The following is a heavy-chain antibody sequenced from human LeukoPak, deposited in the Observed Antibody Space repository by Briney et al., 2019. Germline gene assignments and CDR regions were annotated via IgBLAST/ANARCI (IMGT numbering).Heavy chain of an antibody. CDR1: GYTFTSYG. CDR3: ARIWFGELLAPDY. Sequence: ASVKVSCKASGYTFTSYGISWVRQAPGQGLEWMGWISAYNGNTNYAQKLQGRVTMTTDTSTSTAYLELSRLRSDDTAVYYCARIWFGELLAPDYWGQGTLVTVSS. J-gene: IGHJ4*02. D-gene: IGHD3-10*01. V-gene: IGHV1-18*01. CDR2: ISAYNGNT.